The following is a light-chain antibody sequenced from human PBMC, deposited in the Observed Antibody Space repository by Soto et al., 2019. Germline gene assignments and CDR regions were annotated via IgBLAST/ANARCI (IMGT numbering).Light chain of an antibody. J-gene: IGKJ1*01. CDR2: AAS. V-gene: IGKV1-39*01. CDR3: QQSYSPVWT. Sequence: DIQMTQSPSSLSASIGDRVTITCRAARTVTTALNWYQQKLGEPPRLLIYAASFLHSGVPSRFSGRGSGTNFTLTISTLQPEDFATYYCQQSYSPVWTFGPGTRV. CDR1: RTVTTA.